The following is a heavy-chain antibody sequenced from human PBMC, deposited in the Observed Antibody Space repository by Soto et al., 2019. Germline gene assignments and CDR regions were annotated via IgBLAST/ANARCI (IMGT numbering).Heavy chain of an antibody. CDR2: ISYDGSNK. CDR3: AKVGLDGVCYSCWFEP. D-gene: IGHD2-8*01. J-gene: IGHJ5*02. V-gene: IGHV3-30*18. Sequence: GGSLRLSCAASGFTFSSYGMHWVRQAPGKGLEREAVISYDGSNKYYADSVKGRFTISRDNSKNTLYLQMNSLRAEDTAVYYCAKVGLDGVCYSCWFEPWGQGTLVTVSS. CDR1: GFTFSSYG.